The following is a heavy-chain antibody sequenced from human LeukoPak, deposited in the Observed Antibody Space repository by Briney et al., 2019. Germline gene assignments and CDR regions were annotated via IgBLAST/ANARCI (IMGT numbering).Heavy chain of an antibody. CDR1: GFALSTRGGG. V-gene: IGHV2-5*02. D-gene: IGHD2-2*01. CDR2: IDWDEDK. Sequence: SGPTLLQPTRTLTLTFTFSGFALSTRGGGGGWIRQPPGKDLEWLTLIDWDEDKRYRPSLKSRLTITKAPSKNQVVLTMTNMDPVDTATYYCAHFGDCSSTCCYAFFQHWGQGTLVTVSS. CDR3: AHFGDCSSTCCYAFFQH. J-gene: IGHJ1*01.